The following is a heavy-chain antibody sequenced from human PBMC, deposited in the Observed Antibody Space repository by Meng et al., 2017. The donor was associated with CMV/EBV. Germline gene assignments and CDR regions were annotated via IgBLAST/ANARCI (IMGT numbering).Heavy chain of an antibody. CDR2: ISGSGGST. J-gene: IGHJ4*02. D-gene: IGHD6-13*01. CDR3: AKGIAAAGPPFDY. V-gene: IGHV3-23*01. CDR1: GFTFSSYA. Sequence: ASGFTFSSYAMSWVRQAPGKGLEWVSAISGSGGSTYYADSVKGRFTISRDNSKNTLYLQMNSLRAEDTAVYYCAKGIAAAGPPFDYWGQGTLVTVSS.